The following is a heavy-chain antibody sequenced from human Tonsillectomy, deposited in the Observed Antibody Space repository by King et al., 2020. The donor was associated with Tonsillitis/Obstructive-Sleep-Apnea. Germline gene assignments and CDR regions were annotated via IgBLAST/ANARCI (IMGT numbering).Heavy chain of an antibody. J-gene: IGHJ4*02. Sequence: VQLVESGGGLVQPGGSLRLSCAASGFTLSSSSMSWVRQAPGKGLEWLSSINKDSGSTYYADSVKGRFSISRDDSTNTLFLQMSSLRAEDTAVYFCAKDHPISGWPAFDYWSQGTMVTVSS. CDR2: INKDSGST. V-gene: IGHV3-23*04. CDR1: GFTLSSSS. CDR3: AKDHPISGWPAFDY. D-gene: IGHD6-19*01.